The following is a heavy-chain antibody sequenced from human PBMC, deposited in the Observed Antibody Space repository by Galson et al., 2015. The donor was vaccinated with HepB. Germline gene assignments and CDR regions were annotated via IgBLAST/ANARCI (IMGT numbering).Heavy chain of an antibody. D-gene: IGHD5-12*01. CDR2: ISSSSSTI. CDR1: GFTFSSYS. Sequence: SLRLSCAASGFTFSSYSMNWVRQAPGKGLEWVSYISSSSSTIYYADSVKGRFTISRDNAKNSLYLQMNSLRAEDTAVYYCARDLAPRPWLYFDYWGQGTLVTVSS. CDR3: ARDLAPRPWLYFDY. J-gene: IGHJ4*02. V-gene: IGHV3-48*01.